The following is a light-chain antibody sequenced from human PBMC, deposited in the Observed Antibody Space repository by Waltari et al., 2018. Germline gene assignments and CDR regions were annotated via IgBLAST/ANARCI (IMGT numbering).Light chain of an antibody. Sequence: EIVMTQSPATLSVSQGERATLPCRASQSVSNNLAWYQQKPGQPPRLLIYGASTRATGIPARFSGGGSGTEFTLTISSLQSEDFAVYYCQQYSNWPPWTFGQGTKVEIK. CDR1: QSVSNN. CDR3: QQYSNWPPWT. V-gene: IGKV3-15*01. CDR2: GAS. J-gene: IGKJ1*01.